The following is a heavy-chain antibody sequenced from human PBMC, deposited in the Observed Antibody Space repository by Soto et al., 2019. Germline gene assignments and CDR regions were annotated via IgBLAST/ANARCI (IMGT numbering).Heavy chain of an antibody. D-gene: IGHD6-19*01. CDR3: AKAYSTGWKVYYYDY. V-gene: IGHV3-23*01. Sequence: EVQLLESGGGLVQPGGSLRLSCAASGFTFRSYGMSWVRQAPGKGPEWASSFTDGNTYYADSVKGRFTISRDNSKDTLYLQMNSLGAEDTAIYYCAKAYSTGWKVYYYDYWGQGTLVTVSS. CDR2: FTDGNT. J-gene: IGHJ4*02. CDR1: GFTFRSYG.